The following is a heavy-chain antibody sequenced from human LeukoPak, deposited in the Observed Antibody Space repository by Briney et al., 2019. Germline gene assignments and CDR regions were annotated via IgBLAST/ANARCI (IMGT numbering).Heavy chain of an antibody. CDR1: GGSISSYY. CDR3: ARRGVRGAMNWFDP. J-gene: IGHJ5*02. Sequence: SETLSLTCNVSGGSISSYYWSWIRQPPGKGLEWIGYVSYSGSPNYNPSLKSRVTISLDTSKNQFSLKLSSVTAADTAVYYCARRGVRGAMNWFDPWGQGTLVTVSS. D-gene: IGHD3-10*01. V-gene: IGHV4-59*08. CDR2: VSYSGSP.